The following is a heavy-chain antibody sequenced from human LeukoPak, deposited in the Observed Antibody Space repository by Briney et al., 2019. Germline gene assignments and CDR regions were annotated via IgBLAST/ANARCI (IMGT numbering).Heavy chain of an antibody. CDR1: GGSISSGDYY. CDR3: ASVAPAASFSFDY. CDR2: IYYSGST. Sequence: SETLSLTCTVSGGSISSGDYYWSWIRQPPGKGLEWIGYIYYSGSTYYNPSLKSRVTISVDTSKNQFSLKLSSVTAADTAVYYCASVAPAASFSFDYWGQGTLVTVSS. J-gene: IGHJ4*02. D-gene: IGHD2-2*01. V-gene: IGHV4-30-4*08.